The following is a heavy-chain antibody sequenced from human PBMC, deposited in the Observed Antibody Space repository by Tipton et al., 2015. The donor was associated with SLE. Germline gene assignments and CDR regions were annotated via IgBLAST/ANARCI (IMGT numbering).Heavy chain of an antibody. V-gene: IGHV4-59*01. CDR2: IYHSGST. CDR3: ARGNHRWLPFPFDY. D-gene: IGHD6-19*01. J-gene: IGHJ4*02. CDR1: SGSISSSY. Sequence: TLSLTCTVSSGSISSSYWSWIRQPPGKGLEWIGYIYHSGSTNYNPSLKRRVTISVDTSKNQFSLKLSSVTAADTAVYYCARGNHRWLPFPFDYWGQGTLVTVSS.